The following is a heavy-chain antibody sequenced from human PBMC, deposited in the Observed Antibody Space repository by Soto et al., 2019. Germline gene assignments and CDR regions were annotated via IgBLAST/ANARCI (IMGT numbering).Heavy chain of an antibody. CDR3: ARDGMYYDFCSGYRPHYYYGMDV. CDR2: IYYRGNA. V-gene: IGHV4-39*02. D-gene: IGHD3-3*01. CDR1: DDSINSDKYY. Sequence: PSETLSLTCSVSDDSINSDKYYWGWIRQPPGKGLEWIGSIYYRGNAYYNPSLQTRVTISLDKSKSQFSLKLNSVTAADSAVYYCARDGMYYDFCSGYRPHYYYGMDVWGQGPTVTVSS. J-gene: IGHJ6*02.